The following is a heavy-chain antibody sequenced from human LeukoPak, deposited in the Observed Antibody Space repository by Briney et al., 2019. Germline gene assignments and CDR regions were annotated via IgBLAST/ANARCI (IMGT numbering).Heavy chain of an antibody. Sequence: ASVKVSCKASGYTFTGYYMHWVRQAPGQGLERMGWINPNSGGTNYAQKFQGRVTMTRDTSISTAYMEPSRLRSDDTAVYYCARENSSSSHYYYYYGMDVWGQGTTVTVSS. D-gene: IGHD6-6*01. J-gene: IGHJ6*02. CDR2: INPNSGGT. V-gene: IGHV1-2*02. CDR1: GYTFTGYY. CDR3: ARENSSSSHYYYYYGMDV.